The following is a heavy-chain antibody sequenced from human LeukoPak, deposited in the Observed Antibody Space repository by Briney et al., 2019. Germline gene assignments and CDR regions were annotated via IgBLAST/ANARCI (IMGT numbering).Heavy chain of an antibody. V-gene: IGHV1-18*01. Sequence: ASVKVSCKASGYTFTSYGISWVRQAPGQGLEWMGWISAYNGKTNYAQKLQGRVTMTTDTSTSTAYMELMSLRSDDTAVYYCARGPSSDYGDYVCYHWGQGTLVTVSS. D-gene: IGHD4-17*01. CDR3: ARGPSSDYGDYVCYH. J-gene: IGHJ4*02. CDR1: GYTFTSYG. CDR2: ISAYNGKT.